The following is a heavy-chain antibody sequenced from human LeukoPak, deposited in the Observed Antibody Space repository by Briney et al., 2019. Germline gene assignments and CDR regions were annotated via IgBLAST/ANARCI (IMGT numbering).Heavy chain of an antibody. D-gene: IGHD3-9*01. CDR2: INTNTGNP. CDR3: ARDLAPYYDILTGSFDY. Sequence: GASVKVSCKASGYTFTSYAMNWVRQAPGQGLEWMGWINTNTGNPTYAQGFTGRFVFSLDTSVSTAYLQISSLKAEDTAVYYCARDLAPYYDILTGSFDYWGQGTLVTVSS. CDR1: GYTFTSYA. J-gene: IGHJ4*02. V-gene: IGHV7-4-1*02.